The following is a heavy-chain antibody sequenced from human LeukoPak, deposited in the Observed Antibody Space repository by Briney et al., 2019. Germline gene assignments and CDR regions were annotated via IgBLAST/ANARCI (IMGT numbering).Heavy chain of an antibody. Sequence: PGGSLRLSCAASGFTVGTNSMTWVRQAPGKGLEWVSTIRSNGATAYNADSVKGRFTISRGNSKNTVYLQMNSLRVEDTAIYYCARGQEFDDGVFDSWGQGTLVTVSS. CDR1: GFTVGTNS. D-gene: IGHD1-1*01. CDR2: IRSNGATA. V-gene: IGHV3-23*01. J-gene: IGHJ4*02. CDR3: ARGQEFDDGVFDS.